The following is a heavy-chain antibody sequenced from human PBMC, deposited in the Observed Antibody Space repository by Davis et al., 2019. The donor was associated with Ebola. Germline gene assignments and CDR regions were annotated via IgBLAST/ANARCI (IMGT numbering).Heavy chain of an antibody. J-gene: IGHJ4*02. CDR1: GFTFSSYA. Sequence: GESLKISCAASGFTFSSYAMHWVRQAPGKGLEWVAVISYDGSNKYYADSVKGRFTISRDNSKNTLYLQMNSLRAEDTAVYYCAREGDYDFWSPRYWGQGTLVTVSS. CDR3: AREGDYDFWSPRY. V-gene: IGHV3-30*04. D-gene: IGHD3-3*01. CDR2: ISYDGSNK.